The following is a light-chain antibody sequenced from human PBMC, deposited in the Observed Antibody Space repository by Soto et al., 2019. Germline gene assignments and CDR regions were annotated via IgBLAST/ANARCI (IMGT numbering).Light chain of an antibody. J-gene: IGLJ1*01. CDR2: EVT. CDR3: SSYTGSNNPYV. CDR1: SGDIGGYDY. Sequence: QSVLTQPPSASGSPGQSVTISCTGTSGDIGGYDYVSWYQQHPGKAPKLMIYEVTKRPLGVPDRFSGSKSGNTASLTVSGLQADDEADYYCSSYTGSNNPYVFGTGTQLTVL. V-gene: IGLV2-8*01.